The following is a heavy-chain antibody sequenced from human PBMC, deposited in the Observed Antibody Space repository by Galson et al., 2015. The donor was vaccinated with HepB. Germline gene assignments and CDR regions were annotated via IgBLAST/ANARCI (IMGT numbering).Heavy chain of an antibody. CDR1: GFIFSSYP. Sequence: SLRLSCAASGFIFSSYPIHWVRQAPGKGLEWVAVISFNGSSNYYAASVKGRFTISRDNSRNTLYLQMNSLRAEDTAIYYCARDYSRGYYDGSYYYTMDVWGQGTTVTVSS. CDR2: ISFNGSSN. D-gene: IGHD3-22*01. V-gene: IGHV3-30-3*01. J-gene: IGHJ6*02. CDR3: ARDYSRGYYDGSYYYTMDV.